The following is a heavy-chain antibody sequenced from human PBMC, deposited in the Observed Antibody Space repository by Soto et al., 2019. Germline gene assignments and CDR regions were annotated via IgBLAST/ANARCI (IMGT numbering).Heavy chain of an antibody. CDR3: ARSSFTAVDY. V-gene: IGHV1-3*01. CDR1: GYTFTSHT. J-gene: IGHJ4*02. D-gene: IGHD5-18*01. CDR2: INVNNDNT. Sequence: QVQLVQSGTEVKKPGASVKVSCKASGYTFTSHTIHWMRQAPGQSLEWMAWINVNNDNTKYSHKFQGRVSLTMDTSASTVYMELSSLRSEDTAVYYCARSSFTAVDYRGQGTLVSVSS.